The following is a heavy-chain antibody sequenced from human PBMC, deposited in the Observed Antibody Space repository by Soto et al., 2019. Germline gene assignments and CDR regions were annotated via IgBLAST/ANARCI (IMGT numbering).Heavy chain of an antibody. CDR3: AKDRELGSYWYFDL. V-gene: IGHV3-9*01. J-gene: IGHJ2*01. CDR1: GFTFDDYA. Sequence: GGSLRLSCAASGFTFDDYAMHWVRQAPGKGLEWVSGISWNSGSIGYADSVKGRFTISRDNAKNSLYLQMNSLRAEDTALYYCAKDRELGSYWYFDLWGRGTLVTVSS. CDR2: ISWNSGSI. D-gene: IGHD7-27*01.